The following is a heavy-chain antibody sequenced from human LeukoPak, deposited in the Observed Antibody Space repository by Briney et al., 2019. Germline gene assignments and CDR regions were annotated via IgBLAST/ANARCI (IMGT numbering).Heavy chain of an antibody. CDR3: AREARWLQS. D-gene: IGHD5-24*01. Sequence: GGSLRLSCAASGFTFGSSWMSWVRQAPGKGLEWVANTNDDDSLIYYLDSMKGRFAISRDNTKNSLYLQMNSLRVEDTAVYYCAREARWLQSWGQGTLVTVSS. CDR1: GFTFGSSW. V-gene: IGHV3-7*01. CDR2: TNDDDSLI. J-gene: IGHJ5*02.